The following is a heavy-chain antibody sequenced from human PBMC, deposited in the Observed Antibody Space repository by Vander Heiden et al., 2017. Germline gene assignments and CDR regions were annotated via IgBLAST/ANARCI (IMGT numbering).Heavy chain of an antibody. V-gene: IGHV4-31*03. CDR3: ARVRTDYGGNSGGVAFDI. CDR1: GGSLRRGGYY. CDR2: IKYSGST. J-gene: IGHJ3*02. Sequence: VQLQESGPGLVKPSQTLSLTCTVSGGSLRRGGYYWRWIRQHPGKGLEWIGYIKYSGSTYYNPSLKSRVTISVDTSKNQFSLKLSSVTAADTAVYYCARVRTDYGGNSGGVAFDIWGQGTMVTVSS. D-gene: IGHD4-17*01.